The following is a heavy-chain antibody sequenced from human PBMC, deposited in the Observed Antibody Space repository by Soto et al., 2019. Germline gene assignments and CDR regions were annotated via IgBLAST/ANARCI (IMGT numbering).Heavy chain of an antibody. CDR1: GFAFNGSA. V-gene: IGHV3-23*01. D-gene: IGHD1-26*01. Sequence: EVQLLESGGGLVQPGGSLRLSCAASGFAFNGSAMAWVRQTPGKGLQWVSAITVAGGGTYYADSVKGRFAISRDNSKKTLYLQMNSLSAEDTALYLCAQWPPSPKMGVTSHWGQGTLVTVSS. CDR2: ITVAGGGT. CDR3: AQWPPSPKMGVTSH. J-gene: IGHJ4*02.